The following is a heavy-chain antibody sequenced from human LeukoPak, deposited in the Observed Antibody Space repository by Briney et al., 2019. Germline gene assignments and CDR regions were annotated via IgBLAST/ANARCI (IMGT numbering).Heavy chain of an antibody. V-gene: IGHV4-59*08. J-gene: IGHJ4*02. CDR2: VYYSGST. CDR3: ARYCSSTSCYFFDS. CDR1: AGSISSYY. Sequence: SETLSLTCTVSAGSISSYYWSWIRQPPGKGLEWIGYVYYSGSTNYNPSFKSRVTISVDTSKNQFSLKLSSVTAADTAVYYCARYCSSTSCYFFDSWGQGTLVTVSS. D-gene: IGHD2-2*01.